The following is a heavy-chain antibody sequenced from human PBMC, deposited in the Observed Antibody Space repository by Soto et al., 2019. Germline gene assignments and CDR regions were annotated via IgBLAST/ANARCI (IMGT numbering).Heavy chain of an antibody. J-gene: IGHJ6*03. CDR1: GYTFTSYD. CDR2: MNPNSGNT. Sequence: GASVKVSCKASGYTFTSYDINWVRQATGQGLEWMGWMNPNSGNTGYAQKFQGRATMTRNTSISTAYMELSSLRSEDTAVYYCAREGHSSAPDYFYCYMDVWGRGTTVTVS. CDR3: AREGHSSAPDYFYCYMDV. D-gene: IGHD6-25*01. V-gene: IGHV1-8*01.